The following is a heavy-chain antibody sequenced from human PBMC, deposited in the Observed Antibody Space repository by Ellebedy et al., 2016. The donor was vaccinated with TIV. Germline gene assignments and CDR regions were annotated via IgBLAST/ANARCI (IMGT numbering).Heavy chain of an antibody. CDR3: ARDLLPTVPPAISVYYYGLDV. D-gene: IGHD2-2*02. CDR1: GYTFTSYV. V-gene: IGHV1-3*01. J-gene: IGHJ6*02. Sequence: AASVKVSCKASGYTFTSYVIHWARQAPGQRLEWMGWINAGNGNTKYSQKFQGRVTITRDTSASTAYMELSSLRSDDTALYSCARDLLPTVPPAISVYYYGLDVWGQGTTVTVSS. CDR2: INAGNGNT.